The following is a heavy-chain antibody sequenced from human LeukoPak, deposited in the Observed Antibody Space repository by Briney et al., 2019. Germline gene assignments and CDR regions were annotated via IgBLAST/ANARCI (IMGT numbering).Heavy chain of an antibody. J-gene: IGHJ6*03. CDR3: ARDPTLSPQSNYYYYMDV. CDR2: INPSGGST. CDR1: GYTFTSYY. V-gene: IGHV1-46*01. D-gene: IGHD2/OR15-2a*01. Sequence: ASVKVSCKASGYTFTSYYMHWVRQAPGQGLEWMGIINPSGGSTSYAQKFQGRVTMTRDTSTSTVYMELSSLRSEDTAVYYCARDPTLSPQSNYYYYMDVWGKGTTVTVSS.